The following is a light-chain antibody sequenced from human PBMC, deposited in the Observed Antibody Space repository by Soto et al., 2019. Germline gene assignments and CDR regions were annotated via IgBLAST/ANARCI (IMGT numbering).Light chain of an antibody. CDR1: QSVSSW. CDR3: QQYDSYPLT. Sequence: DIQMTHSPSTLSASVGDRVTITCRASQSVSSWLAWYQQRPGNAPNLLIYKASSSESGVPSRFSGSGSGTEFTLTVSSLQPDDFATYYCQQYDSYPLTFGGGTKVDIK. CDR2: KAS. V-gene: IGKV1-5*03. J-gene: IGKJ4*01.